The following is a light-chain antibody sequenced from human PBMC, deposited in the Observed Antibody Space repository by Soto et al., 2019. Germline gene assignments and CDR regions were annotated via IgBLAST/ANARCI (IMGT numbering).Light chain of an antibody. CDR3: QQYNSYSWT. CDR1: QSISSW. CDR2: DAS. J-gene: IGKJ1*01. Sequence: DIQMTQSACTVSASVGARVTITCRASQSISSWLAWYQQKPGKAPKLLIYDASSLESGVPSRFSGSGSGTEFTLTISSLQPDDFATYYCQQYNSYSWTFGQGTKV. V-gene: IGKV1-5*01.